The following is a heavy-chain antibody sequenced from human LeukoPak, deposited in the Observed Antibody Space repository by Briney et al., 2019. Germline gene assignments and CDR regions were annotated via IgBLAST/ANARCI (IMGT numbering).Heavy chain of an antibody. V-gene: IGHV4-39*01. CDR1: GASISSSGAY. CDR2: SDFMGTT. Sequence: SETLSLTCTVLGASISSSGAYWGWIRQSPGKGLEWIADSDFMGTTYPNPSLQSRVTVFVDTSKNQFSLKLSAVTAADSALYFCARAEINDYSRYWGQGIPVIVSS. CDR3: ARAEINDYSRY. D-gene: IGHD4-11*01. J-gene: IGHJ4*02.